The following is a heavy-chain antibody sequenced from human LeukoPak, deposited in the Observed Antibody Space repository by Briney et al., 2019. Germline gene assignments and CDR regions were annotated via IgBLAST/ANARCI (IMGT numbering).Heavy chain of an antibody. Sequence: PEGSLRLSCAASGFTFSSYAMSWVRQAPGKGLEWVSSISTTSAYIHYAESVKGRFSISRDNIDNVVYLQMNSLRVEDTAVYYCARVAVAGPTGWFDPWGQGTLVTVSS. J-gene: IGHJ5*02. CDR1: GFTFSSYA. V-gene: IGHV3-21*01. D-gene: IGHD6-19*01. CDR2: ISTTSAYI. CDR3: ARVAVAGPTGWFDP.